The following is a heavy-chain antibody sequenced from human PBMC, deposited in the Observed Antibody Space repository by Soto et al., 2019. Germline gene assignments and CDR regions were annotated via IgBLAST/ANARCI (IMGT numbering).Heavy chain of an antibody. CDR3: VRIPMSYVQNGFDX. CDR2: IFSNDEK. J-gene: IGHJ5*02. CDR1: GFPLSNARMG. D-gene: IGHD5-18*01. V-gene: IGHV2-26*01. Sequence: SGPTLVHPTETLTLTCTVSGFPLSNARMGVSWIRQPPGKALEWLAHIFSNDEKSYSTSLKIRLTISKDNSKSQVVLTMTNMDPADTATYYCVRIPMSYVQNGFDXWGQGTWVTVSX.